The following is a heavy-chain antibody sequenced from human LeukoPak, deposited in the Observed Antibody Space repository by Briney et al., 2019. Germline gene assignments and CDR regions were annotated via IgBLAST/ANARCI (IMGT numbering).Heavy chain of an antibody. V-gene: IGHV1-69*13. J-gene: IGHJ4*02. D-gene: IGHD6-19*01. CDR2: IIPIFGTA. CDR1: GGTFSSYA. CDR3: AKVEVAVAGLFDY. Sequence: GASVKVSCKASGGTFSSYAISWVRQAPGQGLEWMGGIIPIFGTANYAQKFQGRVTITADESTSTAYMELSSLRSEDTAVYYCAKVEVAVAGLFDYWGQGTLVTVSS.